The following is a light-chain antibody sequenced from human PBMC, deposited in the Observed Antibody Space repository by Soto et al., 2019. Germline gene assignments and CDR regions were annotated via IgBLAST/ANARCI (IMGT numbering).Light chain of an antibody. Sequence: QSALTQPASVSGSPGQSITISCTGTSSDVGGYNYVSWYQQHPGKAPKLMIFEVSNRPSGVSNRFSGSKSGNTASLTISGLQAEDEANYYCTSFISSSTLWVFGGGTKLTVL. V-gene: IGLV2-14*01. CDR1: SSDVGGYNY. CDR3: TSFISSSTLWV. J-gene: IGLJ2*01. CDR2: EVS.